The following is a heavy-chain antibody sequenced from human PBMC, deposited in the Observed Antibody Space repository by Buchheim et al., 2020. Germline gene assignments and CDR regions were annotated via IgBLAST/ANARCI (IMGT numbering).Heavy chain of an antibody. D-gene: IGHD2-15*01. V-gene: IGHV4-34*01. CDR2: INHSGST. CDR3: ARGSTPAALFQH. Sequence: QVQLQQWGAGLLKPSETLSLTCAVYGGSFSGYYWSWIRQPPGKGLEWIGEINHSGSTNYNPSLKSRVTISVDTSKNQFSLKLSSATAADTAVYYCARGSTPAALFQHWGQGTL. J-gene: IGHJ1*01. CDR1: GGSFSGYY.